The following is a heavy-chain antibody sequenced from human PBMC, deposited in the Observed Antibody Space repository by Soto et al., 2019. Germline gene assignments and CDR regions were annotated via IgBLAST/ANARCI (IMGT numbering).Heavy chain of an antibody. CDR2: IYPGDSAT. CDR3: AVLRIRYYDDSCASPLAS. D-gene: IGHD3-16*01. Sequence: PGESLKISCKGSGYSFINYWIGWVRQMPGKCLELMGIIYPGDSATRNSPSFQGQVTISADKSITTAYLQWSSLKASDTAMYYCAVLRIRYYDDSCASPLASRGQRTPVTVSS. J-gene: IGHJ4*02. V-gene: IGHV5-51*01. CDR1: GYSFINYW.